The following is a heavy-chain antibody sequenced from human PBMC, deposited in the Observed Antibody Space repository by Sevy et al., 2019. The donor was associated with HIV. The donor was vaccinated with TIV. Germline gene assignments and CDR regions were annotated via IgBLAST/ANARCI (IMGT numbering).Heavy chain of an antibody. J-gene: IGHJ4*02. CDR2: INHTGDL. V-gene: IGHV4-34*01. Sequence: SETLSLTCAVYGGSFSGYYWNWFRQSPGKGLEWIGEINHTGDLKYNPSLKRRVTISVDASKNQVSLHRNSVTGADTAVYYCARSRQAYVVVVPSTVPFDYWGQGTLVTVSS. CDR3: ARSRQAYVVVVPSTVPFDY. CDR1: GGSFSGYY. D-gene: IGHD2-2*01.